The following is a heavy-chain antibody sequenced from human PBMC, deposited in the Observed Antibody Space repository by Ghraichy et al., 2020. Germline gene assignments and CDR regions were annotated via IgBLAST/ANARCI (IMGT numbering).Heavy chain of an antibody. Sequence: SLRLSCAGSGFIFSNYWMSWVRQAPGKGLEWVANIKQDGSEKYYVDSVMGRFTVARDNAKNSLYLQMNSLRAEDTAVYYCATWKENDYGDTRGDSWGQGTLVTVSS. CDR1: GFIFSNYW. CDR2: IKQDGSEK. D-gene: IGHD4/OR15-4a*01. V-gene: IGHV3-7*03. CDR3: ATWKENDYGDTRGDS. J-gene: IGHJ5*01.